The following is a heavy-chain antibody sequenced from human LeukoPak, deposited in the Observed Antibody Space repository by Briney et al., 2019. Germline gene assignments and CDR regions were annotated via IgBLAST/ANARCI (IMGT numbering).Heavy chain of an antibody. CDR3: AKVLTPYSSSWLSFDY. D-gene: IGHD6-13*01. CDR2: ISGSGGST. Sequence: GGSLRLSCAASGFTFSSYAMSCVRQAPGKGLEWVSAISGSGGSTYYADSVKGRFTISRDNSKNTLYLQMNSLRAEDTAVYYCAKVLTPYSSSWLSFDYWGQGTLVTVSS. J-gene: IGHJ4*02. V-gene: IGHV3-23*01. CDR1: GFTFSSYA.